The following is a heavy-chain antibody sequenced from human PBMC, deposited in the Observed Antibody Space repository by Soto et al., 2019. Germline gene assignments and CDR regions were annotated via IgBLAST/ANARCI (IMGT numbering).Heavy chain of an antibody. Sequence: SETLSLTCTVSGCSISSYYWSWIRQPPGKGLEWIGYIYYSGSTNYNPSLKSRVTISVDTSKNQFSLKLSSVTAADTAVYYCASAAGYSSSWYPLGYYYYGMDVWGQGTTVTGSS. V-gene: IGHV4-59*01. J-gene: IGHJ6*02. CDR1: GCSISSYY. CDR3: ASAAGYSSSWYPLGYYYYGMDV. D-gene: IGHD6-13*01. CDR2: IYYSGST.